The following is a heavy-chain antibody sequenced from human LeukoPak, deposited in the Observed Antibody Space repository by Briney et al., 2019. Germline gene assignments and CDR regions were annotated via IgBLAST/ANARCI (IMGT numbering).Heavy chain of an antibody. J-gene: IGHJ4*02. D-gene: IGHD6-19*01. V-gene: IGHV3-23*01. CDR1: GFTFSSYG. CDR2: ISGSGGST. CDR3: AKYTTAVAGIL. Sequence: GGSLRLSCAASGFTFSSYGMHWVRQAPGKGLEWVSAISGSGGSTYYADSVKGRFTISRDNSKNTLYLQMNSLRAEDTAVYYCAKYTTAVAGILWGQGTLVTVSS.